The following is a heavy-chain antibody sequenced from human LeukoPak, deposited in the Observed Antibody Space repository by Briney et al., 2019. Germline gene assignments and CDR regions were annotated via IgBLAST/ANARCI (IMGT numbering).Heavy chain of an antibody. D-gene: IGHD2-2*01. Sequence: GGSLRLSCAASGFTFSSYSMNWVRQAPGKGLEWVSSISSSSSYIYYADSVKGRFTISRDNAKNSLYLQMNSLRAEDTAVYYCAKDLSGVVVVPAAIEYGVHDYWGQGTLVTVSS. J-gene: IGHJ4*02. CDR2: ISSSSSYI. V-gene: IGHV3-21*04. CDR1: GFTFSSYS. CDR3: AKDLSGVVVVPAAIEYGVHDY.